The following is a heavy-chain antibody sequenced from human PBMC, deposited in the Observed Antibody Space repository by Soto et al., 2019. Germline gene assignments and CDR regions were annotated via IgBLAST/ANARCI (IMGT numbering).Heavy chain of an antibody. Sequence: PSKTLSLTCTVSDASIRSSYWRWFRQPPGKGLEWIGYIYHSGYTKYKPSLKSRVTISVDTSKNQFSLKLSSVTAADTAVYYCARTIDNYDSSGYDYFDYWGQGTLVTVSS. V-gene: IGHV4-59*01. D-gene: IGHD3-22*01. CDR2: IYHSGYT. CDR3: ARTIDNYDSSGYDYFDY. CDR1: DASIRSSY. J-gene: IGHJ4*02.